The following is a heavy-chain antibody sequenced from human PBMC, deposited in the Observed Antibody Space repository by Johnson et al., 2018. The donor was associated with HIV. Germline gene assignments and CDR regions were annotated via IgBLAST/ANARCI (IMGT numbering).Heavy chain of an antibody. CDR2: IWYDGSNK. CDR3: AKFVGAGSYDAFDI. J-gene: IGHJ3*02. Sequence: QVQLVESGGGVVQPGRSPRLSCAASGFIFSSYGMHWVRQAPGKGLEWVAVIWYDGSNKYFADSVKGRFTISRDNSKNTLYLQMSSLRLEDTALYYCAKFVGAGSYDAFDIWGQGTMVTVSS. D-gene: IGHD1-26*01. CDR1: GFIFSSYG. V-gene: IGHV3-33*06.